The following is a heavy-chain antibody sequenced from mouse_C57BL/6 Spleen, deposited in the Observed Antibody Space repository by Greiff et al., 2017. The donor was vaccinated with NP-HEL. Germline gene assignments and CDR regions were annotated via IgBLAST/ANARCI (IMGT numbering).Heavy chain of an antibody. D-gene: IGHD1-1*01. V-gene: IGHV1-75*01. CDR1: GYTFTDYY. CDR2: IFPGSGST. CDR3: ARKGYYGSSSYFDY. Sequence: QVQLQQSGPELVKPGASVKISCKASGYTFTDYYINWVKQRPGQGLEWIGWIFPGSGSTYYNEKFKGKATLTVDKSYSTAYMLLSSLTSEDSAVYFWARKGYYGSSSYFDYWGQGTTLTVSS. J-gene: IGHJ2*01.